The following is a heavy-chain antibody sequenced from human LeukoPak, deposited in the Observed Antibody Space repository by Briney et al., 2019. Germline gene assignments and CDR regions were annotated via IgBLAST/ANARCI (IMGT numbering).Heavy chain of an antibody. J-gene: IGHJ6*03. CDR3: AKRGAATMRECYNYYYYYMEV. D-gene: IGHD5-24*01. CDR1: GITFSSHA. CDR2: ISGSGGHT. V-gene: IGHV3-23*01. Sequence: SGGSLRLSCAASGITFSSHAMSWVGQAPGKGLEWVSLISGSGGHTYYGDSVKGRFTISRDNSTNRLYLQMNSLRPEDTAVYYCAKRGAATMRECYNYYYYYMEVWGRGTTVTVSS.